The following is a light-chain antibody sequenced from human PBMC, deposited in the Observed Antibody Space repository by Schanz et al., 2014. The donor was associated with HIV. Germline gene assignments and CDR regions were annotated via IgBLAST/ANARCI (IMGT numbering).Light chain of an antibody. CDR2: DVA. Sequence: QSALTQPPSASGSPGQAVAISCTGITSDVGGYKSVSWYQQHPGKAPKLMIYDVAKRPSGISNRFSGSKSGNTASLTIFGLQADDEADYYCSSFRSNTTWVFGGGTKLTVL. CDR3: SSFRSNTTWV. J-gene: IGLJ3*02. CDR1: TSDVGGYKS. V-gene: IGLV2-14*01.